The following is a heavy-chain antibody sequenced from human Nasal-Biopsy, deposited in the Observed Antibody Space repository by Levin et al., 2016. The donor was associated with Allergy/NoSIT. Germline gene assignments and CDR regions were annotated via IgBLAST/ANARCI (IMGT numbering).Heavy chain of an antibody. V-gene: IGHV3-11*06. D-gene: IGHD2-15*01. CDR3: ARVWAIRTTKGVDCNGGTCYSRTLDY. Sequence: GESLKISCAASGFTFSDFYVSWIRQAPGKGLEWVSYISGTSSSTNYADSVKGRFTISRDNAKNSLYLQMNSLRAEDTAVYFCARVWAIRTTKGVDCNGGTCYSRTLDYWGQGTLVTVSS. CDR2: ISGTSSST. CDR1: GFTFSDFY. J-gene: IGHJ4*02.